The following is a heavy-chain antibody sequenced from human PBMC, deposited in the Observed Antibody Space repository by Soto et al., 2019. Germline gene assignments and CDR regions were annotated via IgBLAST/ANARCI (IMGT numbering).Heavy chain of an antibody. D-gene: IGHD6-19*01. J-gene: IGHJ4*02. Sequence: ASVKVSCKASGYTFTSYAMHWVRQAPGQRLEWMGWINAGNGSTKYSQKFQGRVTITRDTSASTAYMELSSLRSEDTAVYYCARDSGPQAVAVDYWGQGTLVTVSS. CDR3: ARDSGPQAVAVDY. V-gene: IGHV1-3*01. CDR1: GYTFTSYA. CDR2: INAGNGST.